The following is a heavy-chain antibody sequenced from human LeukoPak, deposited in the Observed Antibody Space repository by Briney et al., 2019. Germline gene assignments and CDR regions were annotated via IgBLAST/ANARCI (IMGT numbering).Heavy chain of an antibody. Sequence: SETLSLTCTVSGGSISSYYWSWIRQPPGKGLEWIGYIYYSGSTYYNPSLKSRVTISVDTSKNQFSLKLSSVTAADTAVYYCARGSRYYYDSSGYYGLDYWGQGTLVTASS. V-gene: IGHV4-59*12. D-gene: IGHD3-22*01. CDR3: ARGSRYYYDSSGYYGLDY. J-gene: IGHJ4*02. CDR1: GGSISSYY. CDR2: IYYSGST.